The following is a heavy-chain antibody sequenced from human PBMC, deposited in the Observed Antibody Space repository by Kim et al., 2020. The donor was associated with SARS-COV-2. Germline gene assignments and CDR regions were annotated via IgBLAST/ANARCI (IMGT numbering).Heavy chain of an antibody. Sequence: STNYTPSLKSRVTMSVHTSKNQFSLRLRSVTAADTAVYYCAKTSNIGTSPWGQGTLVTVSS. V-gene: IGHV4-4*07. CDR3: AKTSNIGTSP. D-gene: IGHD1-26*01. J-gene: IGHJ5*02. CDR2: ST.